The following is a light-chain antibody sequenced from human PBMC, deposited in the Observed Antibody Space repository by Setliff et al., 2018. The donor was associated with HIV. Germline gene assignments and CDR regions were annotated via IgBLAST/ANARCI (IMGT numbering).Light chain of an antibody. V-gene: IGLV1-40*01. CDR3: QSYDSRLSGEV. Sequence: QSVLTQPPSVSGAPGQRVTISCTGSSSNIGAAYDVNWYQQLPGTAPKLLIYGSSDRPSGVPDRFSGSKSGTSASLAITGLHAEDEADYYCQSYDSRLSGEVFGTGTKVTVL. CDR1: SSNIGAAYD. J-gene: IGLJ1*01. CDR2: GSS.